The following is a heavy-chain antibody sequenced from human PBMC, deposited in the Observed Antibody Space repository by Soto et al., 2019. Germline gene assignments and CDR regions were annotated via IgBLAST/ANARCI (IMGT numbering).Heavy chain of an antibody. Sequence: SETLSLTCTVSVGSISSGDYYWGWIRQPPGKGLEWIGYIYYSGSTYYNPSLKSRVTISVDTSKNQFSLKLSSVTAADTAVYYCGRVWGYCTTGVCYTAFDIWGQGTMVTVSS. D-gene: IGHD2-8*01. CDR1: VGSISSGDYY. V-gene: IGHV4-30-4*01. J-gene: IGHJ3*02. CDR2: IYYSGST. CDR3: GRVWGYCTTGVCYTAFDI.